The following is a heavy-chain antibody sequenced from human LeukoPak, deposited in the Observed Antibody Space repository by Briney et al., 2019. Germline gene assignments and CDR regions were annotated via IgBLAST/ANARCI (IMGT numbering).Heavy chain of an antibody. Sequence: SETLSLTCAVSGGSISSGGYSWRWLRQPPGKGLEWLGYIYHSGSTYYNPSLKSRVTISVDRSKNQFSLKLSSVTAADTAVYYCARASRGGGYPTDLSWFDLWGQGTLVTVSS. CDR3: ARASRGGGYPTDLSWFDL. CDR2: IYHSGST. CDR1: GGSISSGGYS. J-gene: IGHJ5*02. D-gene: IGHD2-15*01. V-gene: IGHV4-30-2*01.